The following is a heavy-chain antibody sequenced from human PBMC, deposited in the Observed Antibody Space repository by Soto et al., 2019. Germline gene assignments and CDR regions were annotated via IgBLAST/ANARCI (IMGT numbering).Heavy chain of an antibody. CDR2: IYHSGST. J-gene: IGHJ4*02. V-gene: IGHV4-30-2*01. Sequence: PSETLSLTCAVSGGSISSGGYSWSWIRQPPGKGLEWIGYIYHSGSTYYNPSLKSRVTISVDRSKNQFSLKLSSVTAADTAVYYCASTFLVNYYDSSGPFDYWGQGTLVTVSS. D-gene: IGHD3-22*01. CDR1: GGSISSGGYS. CDR3: ASTFLVNYYDSSGPFDY.